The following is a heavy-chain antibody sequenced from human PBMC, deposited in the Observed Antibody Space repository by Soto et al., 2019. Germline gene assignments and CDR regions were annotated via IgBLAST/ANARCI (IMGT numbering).Heavy chain of an antibody. CDR1: GVPITSNDW. CDR3: ARMHLVFIPPFKRRDNWFDP. V-gene: IGHV4-4*02. D-gene: IGHD3-16*01. CDR2: IYHTGKT. J-gene: IGHJ5*02. Sequence: QVLLQESGPGLVRPSATLSLTCVVSGVPITSNDWWAWIRQSPGKGLEWLGEIYHTGKTTYNPSLETRLTLSLDKSKNQFSLNMTSVTAADTAIYYCARMHLVFIPPFKRRDNWFDPWGRGVMVTVSS.